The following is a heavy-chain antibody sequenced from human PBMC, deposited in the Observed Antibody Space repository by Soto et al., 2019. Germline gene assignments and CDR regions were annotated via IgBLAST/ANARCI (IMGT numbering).Heavy chain of an antibody. CDR3: ARVYYDSSGFVP. D-gene: IGHD3-22*01. Sequence: QLQLQESGPGLVKPSETLSLTCTVSGGSVNSSRYYWGWIRQPPGKGPEWIGTIYYTGTTYYNPSLKSRVTISVDTSKNQFSLNLSSVTAADTTVYSCARVYYDSSGFVPWGQGTLVVVS. CDR1: GGSVNSSRYY. J-gene: IGHJ4*02. CDR2: IYYTGTT. V-gene: IGHV4-39*01.